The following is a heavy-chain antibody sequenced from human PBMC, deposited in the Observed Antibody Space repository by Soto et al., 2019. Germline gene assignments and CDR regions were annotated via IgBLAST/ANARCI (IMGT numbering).Heavy chain of an antibody. J-gene: IGHJ4*02. CDR3: ARDRITRGYSYADY. CDR2: IIPIFGTA. Sequence: QVQLVQSGAEVKKPGSSVQVSCKASGGTFSSYAISWVRQAPGQGLEWMGGIIPIFGTANYAQKFQGRVTITADESTSTAYRELISLRSEDTAVYYCARDRITRGYSYADYWGQGTLVTVSS. CDR1: GGTFSSYA. D-gene: IGHD5-18*01. V-gene: IGHV1-69*01.